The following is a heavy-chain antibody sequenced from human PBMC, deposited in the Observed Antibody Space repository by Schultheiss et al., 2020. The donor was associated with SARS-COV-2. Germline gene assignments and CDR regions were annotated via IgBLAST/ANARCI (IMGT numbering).Heavy chain of an antibody. D-gene: IGHD3-9*01. CDR3: ARGEYDILTGYPEGLFDY. Sequence: SETLSLTCTVSGGSISSSYWSWIRQPAGKGLEWIGRIYTSGSTNYNPSLKSRVTISVDTSKNQFSLKLSSVTAADTAVYYCARGEYDILTGYPEGLFDYWGQGTLVTVSS. J-gene: IGHJ4*02. CDR2: IYTSGST. V-gene: IGHV4-4*07. CDR1: GGSISSSY.